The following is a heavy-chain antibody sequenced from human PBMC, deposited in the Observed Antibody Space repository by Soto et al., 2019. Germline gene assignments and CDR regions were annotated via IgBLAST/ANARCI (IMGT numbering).Heavy chain of an antibody. J-gene: IGHJ4*02. D-gene: IGHD1-1*01. CDR1: GYTFTGYY. V-gene: IGHV1-46*01. CDR3: ASYDPTGTTKAFDY. Sequence: ASVKVSCKASGYTFTGYYMHWVRQAPGQGLEWMGIINPSGGSTSYAQKFQGRVTMTRDTSTSTVYMELSSLRSEDTAVYYCASYDPTGTTKAFDYWGQGTLVTV. CDR2: INPSGGST.